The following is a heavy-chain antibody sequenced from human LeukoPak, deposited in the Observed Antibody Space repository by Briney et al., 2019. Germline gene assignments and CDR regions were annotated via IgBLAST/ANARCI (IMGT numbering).Heavy chain of an antibody. CDR2: MNPNSGNT. CDR3: ARVDYGDYGAGY. D-gene: IGHD4-17*01. V-gene: IGHV1-8*01. CDR1: GYTFTSYD. Sequence: ASVKVSCKASGYTFTSYDINWVRQATGQGGEWMGWMNPNSGNTGYAQKFQGRVTMTRNTSISTAYMELSSLRSEDTAVYYCARVDYGDYGAGYWGQGTLVTVSS. J-gene: IGHJ4*02.